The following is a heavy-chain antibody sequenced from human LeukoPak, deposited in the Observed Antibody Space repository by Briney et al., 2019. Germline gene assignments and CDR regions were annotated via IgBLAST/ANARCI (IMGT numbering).Heavy chain of an antibody. J-gene: IGHJ4*02. CDR3: ATHPNYDYVWGSYRYTPFDY. Sequence: GGSLRLSCAASGFTFSSYAMGWVRQAPGKGLEWVSAISGSGGSTYYADSVKGRFTISRDNSKNTLYLQMNSLRAEDTAVYYCATHPNYDYVWGSYRYTPFDYWGQGTLVTVSS. CDR2: ISGSGGST. D-gene: IGHD3-16*02. V-gene: IGHV3-23*01. CDR1: GFTFSSYA.